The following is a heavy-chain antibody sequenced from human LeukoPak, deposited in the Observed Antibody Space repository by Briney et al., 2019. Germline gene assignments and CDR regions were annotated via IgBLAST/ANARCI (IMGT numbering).Heavy chain of an antibody. J-gene: IGHJ6*02. CDR3: ARDVVGRGYCSGGTCFPDYYGMDV. CDR1: GGTFTGYY. Sequence: ASVKVSCKASGGTFTGYYMHWVRQAPGQGLEWMGWINPNSGGTNYAQKFQGWVTMTRDTSISSAYMELSRLRSDDTAVYYCARDVVGRGYCSGGTCFPDYYGMDVWGQGTTVTVSS. CDR2: INPNSGGT. V-gene: IGHV1-2*04. D-gene: IGHD2-15*01.